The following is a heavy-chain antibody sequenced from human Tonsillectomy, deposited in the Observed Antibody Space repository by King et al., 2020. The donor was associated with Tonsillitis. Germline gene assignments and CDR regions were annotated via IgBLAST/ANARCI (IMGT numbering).Heavy chain of an antibody. CDR3: AKEPYIVVSVHYMDV. CDR2: ISFDGSNK. V-gene: IGHV3-30*18. CDR1: GFTFSSYG. Sequence: VQLVESGGGVVQPGRSLRLSCAASGFTFSSYGMHWVRQAPGKGLEWVAVISFDGSNKYYADSVKGRFTISRDNSKDTLYLQMKSLRAEDTAVYYCAKEPYIVVSVHYMDVWGKGTTVTVSS. J-gene: IGHJ6*03. D-gene: IGHD2-2*01.